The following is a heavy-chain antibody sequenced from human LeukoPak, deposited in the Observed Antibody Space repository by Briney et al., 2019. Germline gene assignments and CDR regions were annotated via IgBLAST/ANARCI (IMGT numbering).Heavy chain of an antibody. Sequence: GASVKVSCKASGYTFTIYDIKWVRRATGQGREGMGWMNPNSGNTGYAQKLQGRVTITSNTSISTAYMELSSLRSEDTAVYYCARGVGYYDSSGYYSPDAFDIWGQGTMVTVSS. CDR2: MNPNSGNT. CDR1: GYTFTIYD. CDR3: ARGVGYYDSSGYYSPDAFDI. D-gene: IGHD3-22*01. J-gene: IGHJ3*02. V-gene: IGHV1-8*01.